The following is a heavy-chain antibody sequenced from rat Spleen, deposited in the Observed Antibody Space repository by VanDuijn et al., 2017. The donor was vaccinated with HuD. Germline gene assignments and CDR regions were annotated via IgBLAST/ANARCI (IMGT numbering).Heavy chain of an antibody. V-gene: IGHV3-1*01. CDR3: ARHTNSGYGRFAY. Sequence: VQLQESGPGLVKPSQSLSLTCSVTGYSITSNYWGWIRKFPGNKMEWIGHISYSGSTSYNPSLKSRISITRDTSKNQFFLQLNSVTTEDTATYYCARHTNSGYGRFAYWGQGTLVTVSS. D-gene: IGHD4-3*01. CDR1: GYSITSNY. J-gene: IGHJ3*01. CDR2: ISYSGST.